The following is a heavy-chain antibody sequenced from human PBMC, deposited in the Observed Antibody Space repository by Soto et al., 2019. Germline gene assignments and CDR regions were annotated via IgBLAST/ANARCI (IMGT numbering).Heavy chain of an antibody. J-gene: IGHJ6*02. CDR1: GFGFSSYS. Sequence: GGSLRLSCAASGFGFSSYSMNWVRQAPGKGLEWISSISSGGTYVYDTDSMKGRFTISRDNAKNSLYLQLSSLRVEDTAVYYCPRGDQDWDRKNYYYSYGMDVWGQGTTVTSP. V-gene: IGHV3-21*01. CDR3: PRGDQDWDRKNYYYSYGMDV. CDR2: ISSGGTYV. D-gene: IGHD3-9*01.